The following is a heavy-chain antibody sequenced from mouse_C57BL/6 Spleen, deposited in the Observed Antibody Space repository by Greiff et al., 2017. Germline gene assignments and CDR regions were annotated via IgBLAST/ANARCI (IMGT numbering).Heavy chain of an antibody. CDR3: TRGTELGENYFDY. D-gene: IGHD4-1*01. CDR1: GYTFTDYE. V-gene: IGHV1-15*01. CDR2: IDPETGGT. Sequence: QVQLQQSGAELVRPGASVTLSCKASGYTFTDYEMHWVKQTPVHGLEWIGAIDPETGGTAYNQKFKGKAILTADKSSSTAYMALRSLTSEDSAVYYCTRGTELGENYFDYWGQGTTLTVSS. J-gene: IGHJ2*01.